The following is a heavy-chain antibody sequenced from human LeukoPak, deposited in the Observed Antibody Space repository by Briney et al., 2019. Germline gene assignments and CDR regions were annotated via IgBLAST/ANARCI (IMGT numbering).Heavy chain of an antibody. V-gene: IGHV4-4*07. CDR1: GGSISSYY. CDR2: IYTSGST. Sequence: PSETLSLTCTVSGGSISSYYWSWIRQPAGKGLEWIGRIYTSGSTNYNPSLKSRVTMSVDTSKNQFSLKLSSVTAADTAVYYCARVGKEYYYGSGSYLYYYYYMDVWGKGTTVTISS. J-gene: IGHJ6*03. CDR3: ARVGKEYYYGSGSYLYYYYYMDV. D-gene: IGHD3-10*01.